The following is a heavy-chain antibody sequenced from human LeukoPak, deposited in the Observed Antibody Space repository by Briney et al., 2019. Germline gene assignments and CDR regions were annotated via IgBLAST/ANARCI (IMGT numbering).Heavy chain of an antibody. J-gene: IGHJ5*02. CDR2: MNPNSGNT. V-gene: IGHV1-8*01. CDR1: GYTFTSYD. CDR3: ARMSYYDSSGHNWFDP. D-gene: IGHD3-22*01. Sequence: ASVKVSCKASGYTFTSYDINWVRQATGQGLEWMGWMNPNSGNTGYAQKFQGRVTMTRDTSISTAYMELSSLRSEDTAVYCCARMSYYDSSGHNWFDPWGQGTLVTVSS.